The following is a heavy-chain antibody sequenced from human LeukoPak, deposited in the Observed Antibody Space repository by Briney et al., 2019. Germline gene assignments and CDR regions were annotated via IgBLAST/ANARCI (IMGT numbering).Heavy chain of an antibody. J-gene: IGHJ4*02. Sequence: WGALRLSCEASGFTFSSYEMNWVRQPPGKGREWMGEINHSGSTNYHPSLKNRVTISVDTSKNQFSLNLSSVPAADTAVYYCARSAIRFHPFDYWGQGTLVTVSS. CDR3: ARSAIRFHPFDY. D-gene: IGHD3-16*01. V-gene: IGHV4-34*01. CDR2: INHSGST. CDR1: GFTFSSYE.